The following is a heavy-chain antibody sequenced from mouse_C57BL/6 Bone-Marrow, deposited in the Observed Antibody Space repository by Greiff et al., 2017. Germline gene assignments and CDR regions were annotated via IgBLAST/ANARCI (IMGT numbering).Heavy chain of an antibody. J-gene: IGHJ1*03. D-gene: IGHD1-2*01. CDR3: ARSDIRYWYFDV. V-gene: IGHV1-54*01. CDR2: INPGSGCT. CDR1: GYAFTNYL. Sequence: QVQLQQSGAELVRPGTSVKVSCKASGYAFTNYLIEWVKQRPGQGLEWIGVINPGSGCTKYNEKFKGKATLTADTSSSTAYMQLSSLTSEDSAVYVCARSDIRYWYFDVWGTGTTVTVSS.